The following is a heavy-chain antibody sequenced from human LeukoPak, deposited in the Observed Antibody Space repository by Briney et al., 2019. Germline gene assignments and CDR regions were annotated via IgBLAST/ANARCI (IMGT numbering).Heavy chain of an antibody. Sequence: GRSLRLSCAASGFTFSTYTMHWVRQGPGKGLEWISYISSSSSSTTYYADSVKGRFTISRDNAKNSLYLQMNSLRDEDTAVYYCASWDSTATTSGYWGQGILVTVSS. D-gene: IGHD1-1*01. CDR3: ASWDSTATTSGY. CDR1: GFTFSTYT. CDR2: ISSSSSSTT. J-gene: IGHJ4*02. V-gene: IGHV3-48*02.